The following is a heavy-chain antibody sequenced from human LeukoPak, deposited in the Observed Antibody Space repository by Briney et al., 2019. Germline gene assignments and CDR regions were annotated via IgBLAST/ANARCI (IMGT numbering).Heavy chain of an antibody. J-gene: IGHJ4*02. CDR1: GGSISSHY. Sequence: PSETLSLTCTVSGGSISSHYWTWIRQPPGKGLEWIGYIYYRGGTNYNPSLQSRVTISVDTSKNQFSLKVTSVTAADTAVYYYARYDVDMATNNWGQGTLVTVSS. CDR3: ARYDVDMATNN. V-gene: IGHV4-59*11. D-gene: IGHD5-24*01. CDR2: IYYRGGT.